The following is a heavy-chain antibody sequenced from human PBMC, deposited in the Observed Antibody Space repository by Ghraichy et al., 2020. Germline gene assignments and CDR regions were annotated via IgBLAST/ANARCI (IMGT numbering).Heavy chain of an antibody. CDR2: IYNTGTT. D-gene: IGHD3-10*01. Sequence: SETLSLTCTVSGGSINIVSFYWGWVRQPPGKGLEWIGNIYNTGTTSYNPSLKSGVNISVDTSKNEFSLRLTTVTAADTAVYLCAGPAGYGTGSYYPLERWGQGSLVTVTS. CDR3: AGPAGYGTGSYYPLER. V-gene: IGHV4-39*01. J-gene: IGHJ4*02. CDR1: GGSINIVSFY.